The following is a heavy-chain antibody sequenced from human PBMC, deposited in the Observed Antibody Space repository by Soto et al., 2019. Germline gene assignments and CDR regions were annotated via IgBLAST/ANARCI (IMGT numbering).Heavy chain of an antibody. J-gene: IGHJ4*02. CDR1: GDTFSGYP. D-gene: IGHD3-16*01. V-gene: IGHV1-69*18. Sequence: QVQLVQSGAELKKPGSSVKVSCKASGDTFSGYPINWVRQAPGEGLEWMGRIIPVFGTTNDAQRFEGRVTFTADESTNTAYMELRGLLSEDTAVYYCARDGGSGELKYWGPGTLVTVS. CDR2: IIPVFGTT. CDR3: ARDGGSGELKY.